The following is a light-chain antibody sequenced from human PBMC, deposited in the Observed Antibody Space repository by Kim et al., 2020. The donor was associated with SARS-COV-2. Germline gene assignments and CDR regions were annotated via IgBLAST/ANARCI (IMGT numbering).Light chain of an antibody. J-gene: IGKJ4*01. CDR3: QQYGSSPLT. CDR1: QSVSSSY. CDR2: GAS. V-gene: IGKV3-20*01. Sequence: SPGERATLSCRASQSVSSSYLAWYQQKPGQAPRLLIYGASSRATGIPDRFSGSVSGTDFTLTISRLEPEDFAVYDCQQYGSSPLTFGGGTKVDIK.